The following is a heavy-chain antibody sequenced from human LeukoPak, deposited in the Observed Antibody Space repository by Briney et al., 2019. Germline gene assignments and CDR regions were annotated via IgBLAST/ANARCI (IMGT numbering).Heavy chain of an antibody. J-gene: IGHJ4*02. CDR1: GGTFSSYT. CDR3: ARDHGTTFSDY. D-gene: IGHD1-1*01. CDR2: IIPILGIA. V-gene: IGHV1-69*02. Sequence: ASVKVSCKASGGTFSSYTISWVRQAPGQGLEWMGRIIPILGIANYAQKFQGRVTITADKSTSTAYMELSSLGSEDTAVYYCARDHGTTFSDYWGQGTLVTVSS.